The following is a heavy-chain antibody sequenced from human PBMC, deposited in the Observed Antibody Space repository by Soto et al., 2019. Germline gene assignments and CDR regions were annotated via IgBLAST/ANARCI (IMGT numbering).Heavy chain of an antibody. D-gene: IGHD6-19*01. CDR2: IWYDGSNK. Sequence: QVQLVESGGGVVQPGRSLRLSCAASGFTFSSYGMQWVRQAPGKGLEWVAVIWYDGSNKYYADSVKGRFTISRDNSKNTLYLQMNSLRAEDTAVYYCATLSDSSGSPQDGWGQGTLVTVSS. V-gene: IGHV3-33*01. CDR1: GFTFSSYG. J-gene: IGHJ4*02. CDR3: ATLSDSSGSPQDG.